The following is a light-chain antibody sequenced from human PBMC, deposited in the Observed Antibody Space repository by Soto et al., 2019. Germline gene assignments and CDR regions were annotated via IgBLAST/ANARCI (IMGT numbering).Light chain of an antibody. Sequence: TVMSQSPATLSVSPGERATLSCRASQSVTSNLAWYQQKPDQAPRLLIYGASTRATGIPARFSGSGSGTEFTLTISSLQSEDFAIYYCQQYNNWPPWTFGQGTKVDIK. CDR2: GAS. V-gene: IGKV3-15*01. J-gene: IGKJ1*01. CDR3: QQYNNWPPWT. CDR1: QSVTSN.